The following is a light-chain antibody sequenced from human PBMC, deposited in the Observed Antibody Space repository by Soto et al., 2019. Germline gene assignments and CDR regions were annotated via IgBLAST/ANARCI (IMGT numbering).Light chain of an antibody. CDR1: SSDVGGYIY. V-gene: IGLV2-14*01. J-gene: IGLJ1*01. CDR2: EVS. Sequence: QSALTQPASVSGSPGQSITISCTGTSSDVGGYIYVSWYQQHPGKAPKLIIYEVSNRPSGVSDRFSGSKSGNTASLTISGLQAEDEADYYCSSFTNRSTPYVFGTGTKLTVL. CDR3: SSFTNRSTPYV.